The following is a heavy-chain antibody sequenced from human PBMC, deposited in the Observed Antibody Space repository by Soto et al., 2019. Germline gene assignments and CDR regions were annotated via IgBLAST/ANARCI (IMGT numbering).Heavy chain of an antibody. V-gene: IGHV2-5*02. CDR2: IYWDDDK. CDR3: AHTLVVVTAIPFDY. CDR1: GFSLSTSEVG. D-gene: IGHD2-21*02. Sequence: QITLKESGPTLVKPTQTLTLTCTFSGFSLSTSEVGVGWIRQPPGKALEWLALIYWDDDKRYSPSLKSRLTITKDTSKNQVVLTMTNMDPVDTATYYCAHTLVVVTAIPFDYWGQGTLVTVSS. J-gene: IGHJ4*02.